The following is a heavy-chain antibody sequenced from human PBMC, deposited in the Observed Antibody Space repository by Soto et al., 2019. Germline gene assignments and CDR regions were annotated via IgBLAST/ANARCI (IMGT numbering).Heavy chain of an antibody. Sequence: QITLKESGPTVVKPTQTLTLTCTFSGFSVSTSGVGVAWIRQPPGKALEWLALIYWDDDKRYSPFLQSRVTIAKXXSKNQVVLTMTNMDPVDTATYYCAHKGGRGAGMDVWGQGTTVTVSS. CDR3: AHKGGRGAGMDV. J-gene: IGHJ6*02. D-gene: IGHD2-15*01. V-gene: IGHV2-5*02. CDR2: IYWDDDK. CDR1: GFSVSTSGVG.